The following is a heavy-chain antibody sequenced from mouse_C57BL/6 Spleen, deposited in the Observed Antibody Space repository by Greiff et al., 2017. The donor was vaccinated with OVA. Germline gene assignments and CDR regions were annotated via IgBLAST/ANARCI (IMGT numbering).Heavy chain of an antibody. J-gene: IGHJ2*01. CDR3: ARSDTTVVGDY. Sequence: VQLKQSVAELVRPGASVKLSCTASGFHITNTYMHWVKQRPEQGLEWIGRLDPANGNPTYAPKFQGKATITADTSSNTAYLQLSSLTSEDTAIDYCARSDTTVVGDYWGQGTTLTVSS. D-gene: IGHD1-1*01. V-gene: IGHV14-3*01. CDR2: LDPANGNP. CDR1: GFHITNTY.